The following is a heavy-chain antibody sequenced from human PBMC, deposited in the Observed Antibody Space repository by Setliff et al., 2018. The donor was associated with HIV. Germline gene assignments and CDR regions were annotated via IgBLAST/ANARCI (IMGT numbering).Heavy chain of an antibody. CDR2: LNPDTGDA. J-gene: IGHJ4*02. D-gene: IGHD2-2*01. Sequence: VASVKVSCKASGYTFSAYSIHWVRQAPGQGLEWMGWLNPDTGDATYARRFQDRVAMTRDTSTSTAYMVLTRLRPDDTAVYYCARGGKWGVGDNVLVPAAIFWGQGTLVTVSS. V-gene: IGHV1-2*02. CDR1: GYTFSAYS. CDR3: ARGGKWGVGDNVLVPAAIF.